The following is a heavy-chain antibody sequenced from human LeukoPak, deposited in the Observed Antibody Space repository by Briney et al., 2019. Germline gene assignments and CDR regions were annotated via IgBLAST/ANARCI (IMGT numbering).Heavy chain of an antibody. Sequence: PSETLSLTCTVSGGSINSYYWSWIRQPPGKGLEWIGYVFYSGSTNYNPSLKSRVTISVDTSKNQFSLKLSSVTAADTAVYYCARARFLEWHFDYWGQGTLVTVSS. J-gene: IGHJ4*02. D-gene: IGHD3-3*01. CDR1: GGSINSYY. CDR2: VFYSGST. V-gene: IGHV4-59*08. CDR3: ARARFLEWHFDY.